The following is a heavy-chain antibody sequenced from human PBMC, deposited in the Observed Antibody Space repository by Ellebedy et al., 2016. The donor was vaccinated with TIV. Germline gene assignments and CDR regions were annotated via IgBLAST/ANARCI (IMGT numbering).Heavy chain of an antibody. CDR1: GYSFGSYY. CDR2: IDPRGGRI. D-gene: IGHD3-10*01. Sequence: AASVKVSCKASGYSFGSYYLHWVRQAPGQGREWMGIIDPRGGRIEYAQKFKDRVIMSRDKSTNTVYMELSSLRSEETAIYYCARADEGDPLDYWGQGTLVTVSS. CDR3: ARADEGDPLDY. J-gene: IGHJ4*02. V-gene: IGHV1-46*01.